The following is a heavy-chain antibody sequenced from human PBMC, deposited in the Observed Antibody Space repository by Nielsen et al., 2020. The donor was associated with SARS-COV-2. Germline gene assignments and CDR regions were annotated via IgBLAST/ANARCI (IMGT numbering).Heavy chain of an antibody. Sequence: SETLSLTCTVSGGSISSSSYYWGWIRQPPGKGLEWIGSIYYSGSTYYNPSLKSRVTISVDTSKNQFSLRLSSVTAADTAVYYCARDRIPLTTYYYYGMDVWGQGTTVTVSS. CDR3: ARDRIPLTTYYYYGMDV. V-gene: IGHV4-39*07. CDR2: IYYSGST. D-gene: IGHD3-22*01. CDR1: GGSISSSSYY. J-gene: IGHJ6*02.